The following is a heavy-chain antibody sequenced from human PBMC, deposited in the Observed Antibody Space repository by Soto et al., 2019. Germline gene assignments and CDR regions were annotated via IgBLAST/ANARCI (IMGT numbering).Heavy chain of an antibody. J-gene: IGHJ5*02. D-gene: IGHD5-12*01. CDR1: GYTFTSYD. CDR3: ARAPSQWIPSNNWFDP. CDR2: MNPNSGNT. V-gene: IGHV1-8*01. Sequence: ASVKVSCKASGYTFTSYDINWVRQATGQGLEWMGWMNPNSGNTGYAQKFQGRVTMTRNTSISTAYMELSSLRSEDTAVYYCARAPSQWIPSNNWFDPWGQGTLVTVSS.